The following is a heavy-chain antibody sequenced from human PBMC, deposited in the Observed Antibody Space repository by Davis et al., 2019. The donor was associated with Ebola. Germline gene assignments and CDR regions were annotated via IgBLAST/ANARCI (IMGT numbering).Heavy chain of an antibody. CDR1: GGSISSYY. V-gene: IGHV4-59*01. CDR3: AGDGWDDMDV. D-gene: IGHD1-26*01. CDR2: IYYSGST. J-gene: IGHJ6*02. Sequence: SETLSLTCTVSGGSISSYYWSWIRQPPGKGLEWIGYIYYSGSTNYNPSLKSRVTISVDTSKNQFSLKLNSVTAADTAVYYCAGDGWDDMDVWGQGTTVTVSS.